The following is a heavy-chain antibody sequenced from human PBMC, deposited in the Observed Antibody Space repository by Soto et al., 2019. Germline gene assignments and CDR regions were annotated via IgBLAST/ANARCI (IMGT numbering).Heavy chain of an antibody. CDR1: GYTFTSYG. CDR2: ISAHNGNT. CDR3: ARGRYGDY. J-gene: IGHJ4*02. V-gene: IGHV1-18*01. D-gene: IGHD1-1*01. Sequence: QVHLVQSGAEVKKPGASVKVSCKGSGYTFTSYGITWVRQAPGQGLEWMGWISAHNGNTDYAQRLQGRVTVTRDTSTSTAYMELRSLRSDDTAVYYCARGRYGDYWGEGALVTVSS.